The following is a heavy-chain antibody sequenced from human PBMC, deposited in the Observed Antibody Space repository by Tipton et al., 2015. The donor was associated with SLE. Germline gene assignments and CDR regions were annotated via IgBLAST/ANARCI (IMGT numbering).Heavy chain of an antibody. CDR1: GGSISSYY. CDR3: ARRYYYGSGRWDYFDY. D-gene: IGHD3-10*01. V-gene: IGHV4-4*07. CDR2: IYTSGST. J-gene: IGHJ4*02. Sequence: TLSLTCTVSGGSISSYYRSWIRQPAGQGLEWIGHIYTSGSTNYNPSLKSRVTISVDTSKNQFSLKLSSVTAADTAVYYCARRYYYGSGRWDYFDYWGQRTLVTVSS.